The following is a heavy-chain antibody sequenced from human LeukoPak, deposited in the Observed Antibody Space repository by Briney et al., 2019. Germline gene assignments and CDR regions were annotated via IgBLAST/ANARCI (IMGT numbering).Heavy chain of an antibody. Sequence: PGRSLRLSCAGSGFTFSSYAMHWVRQAPGKGLEWVAVISYDGSNKYNADSEKGRFTISRDNSKNTLYLQMNSLRAEDTAVYYCARAMCEYSYGFRGMDVWGQGTTVTVSS. CDR3: ARAMCEYSYGFRGMDV. CDR1: GFTFSSYA. V-gene: IGHV3-30-3*01. CDR2: ISYDGSNK. D-gene: IGHD5-18*01. J-gene: IGHJ6*02.